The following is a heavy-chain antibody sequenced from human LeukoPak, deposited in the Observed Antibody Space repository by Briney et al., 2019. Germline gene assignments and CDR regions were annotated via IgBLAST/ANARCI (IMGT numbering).Heavy chain of an antibody. CDR1: GYTFTGYN. CDR3: ARVVITAAAPD. V-gene: IGHV1-2*02. Sequence: ASVKVSCKASGYTFTGYNIHWIRQAPGQGLEWLGWINPHSGSTNYAQKFQGRVTMTRDTSISTAYMGVSNLRSDDTAIYYCARVVITAAAPDWGQGTLVTVSS. D-gene: IGHD6-13*01. J-gene: IGHJ4*02. CDR2: INPHSGST.